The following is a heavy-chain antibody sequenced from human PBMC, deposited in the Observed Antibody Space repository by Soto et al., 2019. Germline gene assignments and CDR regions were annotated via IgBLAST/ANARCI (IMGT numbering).Heavy chain of an antibody. D-gene: IGHD5-12*01. CDR2: ISYDGSNK. J-gene: IGHJ6*02. CDR1: GFTFSSYA. CDR3: ARGDGYGEAYYYYGMDV. Sequence: PGGSLRLSCAASGFTFSSYAMHWVRQAPGKGLEWVAVISYDGSNKYYADSVKGRFTISRDNSKNTLYLQMNSLRAEDTAAYYCARGDGYGEAYYYYGMDVWGQGTTVTVSS. V-gene: IGHV3-30-3*01.